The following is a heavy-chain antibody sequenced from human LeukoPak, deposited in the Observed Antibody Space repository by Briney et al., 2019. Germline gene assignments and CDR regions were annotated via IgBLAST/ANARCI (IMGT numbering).Heavy chain of an antibody. D-gene: IGHD3-10*01. CDR3: ARKLYGSGSYYWFDY. CDR2: INSDGSST. CDR1: GFTFSSYW. V-gene: IGHV3-74*01. Sequence: RPGGSLRLXCAASGFTFSSYWMHWVRQAPGKGLVWVSRINSDGSSTSYADSVKGRFTISRDNAKNTLYLQMNSLRAEDTAVYYRARKLYGSGSYYWFDYWGQGTLVTVSS. J-gene: IGHJ4*02.